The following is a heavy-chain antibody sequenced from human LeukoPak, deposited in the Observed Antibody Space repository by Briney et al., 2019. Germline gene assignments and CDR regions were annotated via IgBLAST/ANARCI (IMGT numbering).Heavy chain of an antibody. CDR1: GFAFSTYD. CDR3: ARGGVYSSPDY. J-gene: IGHJ4*02. D-gene: IGHD3-10*01. Sequence: GGSLRLSCAASGFAFSTYDMHWVRQPTGKGLEWVSAIGTAGDTYYAASVKGRFTISREDAKNSLYPQLNSLTAGDTAVYYCARGGVYSSPDYWGQGTLVTVSS. CDR2: IGTAGDT. V-gene: IGHV3-13*04.